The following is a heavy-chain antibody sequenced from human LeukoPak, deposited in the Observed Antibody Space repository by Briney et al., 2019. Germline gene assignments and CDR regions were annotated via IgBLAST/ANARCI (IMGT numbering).Heavy chain of an antibody. J-gene: IGHJ4*02. D-gene: IGHD3-9*01. CDR3: ARALAQGGSFDLYYFDS. CDR2: TYNSYT. Sequence: ASVKVSCKASGYTSTTYGISWVRQAPGQGLEWMGWTYNSYTHYAQTLRDRLTITTDTSTSTSYMELRSLRSDDTAVYYCARALAQGGSFDLYYFDSWGQGSLVTVSS. CDR1: GYTSTTYG. V-gene: IGHV1-18*01.